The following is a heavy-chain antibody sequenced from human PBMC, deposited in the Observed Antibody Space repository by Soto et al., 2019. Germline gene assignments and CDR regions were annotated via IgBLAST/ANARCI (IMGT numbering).Heavy chain of an antibody. V-gene: IGHV5-51*01. CDR3: ARQGHAYCGGDCYPYDACDI. J-gene: IGHJ3*02. CDR2: IYPGDSYT. D-gene: IGHD2-21*02. Sequence: PGESLKISCKGSGYSFTSYWIGWVRQIPGKGLEWMGIIYPGDSYTRYSPSFQGQVTISADKSISTAYLQWSSLKASDTAMYYCARQGHAYCGGDCYPYDACDIWGKDTMVTYSS. CDR1: GYSFTSYW.